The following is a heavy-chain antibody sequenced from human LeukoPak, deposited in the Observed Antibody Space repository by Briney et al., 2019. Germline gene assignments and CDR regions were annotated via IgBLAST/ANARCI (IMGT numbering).Heavy chain of an antibody. J-gene: IGHJ3*02. CDR1: GFTFINYG. D-gene: IGHD5-24*01. CDR2: IRASGDRT. V-gene: IGHV3-23*01. Sequence: GGSLRLSCVVSGFTFINYGMSWVRQAPGKGLEWVSTIRASGDRTYYAESVKGRFTMSGDKSKNTLYLQMSNLRAEDTAVYHCAKGTEIPIDAFDIWGQGTMVTVSS. CDR3: AKGTEIPIDAFDI.